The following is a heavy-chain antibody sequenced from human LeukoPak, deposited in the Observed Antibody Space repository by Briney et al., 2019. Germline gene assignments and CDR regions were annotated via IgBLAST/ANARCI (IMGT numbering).Heavy chain of an antibody. D-gene: IGHD3-16*01. CDR3: AREKIGAGNWFDP. CDR2: IYYSGST. Sequence: PSETLSLTCTVSGGSISSGGYYWSWIRQHPGKGLEWIGYIYYSGSTYYNPSLKSRVTISVDTSKNQFSLKLSSVTAADTAVYYCAREKIGAGNWFDPWGQGTLVTVSS. J-gene: IGHJ5*02. CDR1: GGSISSGGYY. V-gene: IGHV4-31*03.